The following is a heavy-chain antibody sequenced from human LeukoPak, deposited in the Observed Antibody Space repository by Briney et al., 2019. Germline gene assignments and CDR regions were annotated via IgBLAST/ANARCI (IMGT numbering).Heavy chain of an antibody. Sequence: GASVKVSCKSSVHTFINYGISWVRQAPGQGLAWVGWIGDYNGNTNYAQKFQDRVTMTPDTYTSTAYMESKSLGSDDTAVYYCARDRATWAYDKVHGYWGEGSLVTVSS. V-gene: IGHV1-18*01. CDR1: VHTFINYG. D-gene: IGHD5-24*01. J-gene: IGHJ4*02. CDR3: ARDRATWAYDKVHGY. CDR2: IGDYNGNT.